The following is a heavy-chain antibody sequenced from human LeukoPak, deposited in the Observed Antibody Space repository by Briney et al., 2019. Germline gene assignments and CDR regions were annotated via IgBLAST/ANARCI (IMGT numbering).Heavy chain of an antibody. Sequence: GRSLRLSCAASGFTFSSYGMHWVRQAPGKGLEWVAVIWYDGSNKYYADSVKGRFTISRDNSKNTLYLQMNSLRAEDTAVYYCARYSGIVVVPTTIQGGYSGYDFGWSDPWGQGTLVTVYS. J-gene: IGHJ5*02. CDR3: ARYSGIVVVPTTIQGGYSGYDFGWSDP. V-gene: IGHV3-33*01. D-gene: IGHD5-12*01. CDR2: IWYDGSNK. CDR1: GFTFSSYG.